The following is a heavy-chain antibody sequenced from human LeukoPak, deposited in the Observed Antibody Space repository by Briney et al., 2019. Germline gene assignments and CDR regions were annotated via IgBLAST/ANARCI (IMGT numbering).Heavy chain of an antibody. J-gene: IGHJ4*02. CDR3: ATRPYSGYDLGYDY. CDR1: GYVFTGYY. D-gene: IGHD5-12*01. Sequence: ASVKVSCKASGYVFTGYYIHWVRQATGQGLEWMGWMNPNSGNTGYAQKFQGRVTMTRNTSISTAYMELSSLRSEDTAVYYCATRPYSGYDLGYDYWGQGTLVTVSS. CDR2: MNPNSGNT. V-gene: IGHV1-8*02.